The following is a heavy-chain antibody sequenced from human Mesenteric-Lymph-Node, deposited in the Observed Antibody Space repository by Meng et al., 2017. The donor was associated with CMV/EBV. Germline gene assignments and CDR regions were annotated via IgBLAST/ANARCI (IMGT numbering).Heavy chain of an antibody. CDR2: ISWDGGST. CDR3: ARDYGEKYYYYGMDV. D-gene: IGHD3-10*01. Sequence: GGSLRLSCAASGFTFDDYTMHWVRQAPGKGLEWVSLISWDGGSTYYADSVKGRFTISRDFGKDSLHLQMNSLRVEDTAVYYCARDYGEKYYYYGMDVWGQGTTVTVSS. CDR1: GFTFDDYT. J-gene: IGHJ6*02. V-gene: IGHV3-43*01.